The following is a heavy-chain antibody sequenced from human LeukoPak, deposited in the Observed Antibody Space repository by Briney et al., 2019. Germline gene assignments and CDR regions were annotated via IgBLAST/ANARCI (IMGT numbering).Heavy chain of an antibody. CDR1: GFTFSSYT. J-gene: IGHJ4*02. CDR3: VKGIRNSLTGYYFDY. CDR2: ISSNGGST. D-gene: IGHD1-14*01. V-gene: IGHV3-64D*09. Sequence: GGSLRLSCSASGFTFSSYTMHWVRQAPGKGLEYVSVISSNGGSTYYADSVKGRFTISRDNAKNTLYLQMNSLSAEDTAVYYCVKGIRNSLTGYYFDYWGQGTLVTVSS.